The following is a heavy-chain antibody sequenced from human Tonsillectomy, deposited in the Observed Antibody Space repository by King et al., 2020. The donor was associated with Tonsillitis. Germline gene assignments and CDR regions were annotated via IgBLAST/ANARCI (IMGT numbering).Heavy chain of an antibody. CDR2: ISAYNGNT. Sequence: VQLVQSGAEVKKPGASVKVSCKASGYTFTSYGISWVRQAPGQGLEWMGWISAYNGNTNYAQKPQGRVTMTTDTYPSTAYMELRILRSDGTAVYYCARAPLYYYDSSGQSPNDAFDIWGKGTMVTVSS. V-gene: IGHV1-18*04. J-gene: IGHJ3*02. CDR3: ARAPLYYYDSSGQSPNDAFDI. D-gene: IGHD3-22*01. CDR1: GYTFTSYG.